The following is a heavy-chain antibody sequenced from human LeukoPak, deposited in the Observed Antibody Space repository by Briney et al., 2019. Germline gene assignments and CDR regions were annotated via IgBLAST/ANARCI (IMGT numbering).Heavy chain of an antibody. J-gene: IGHJ4*02. CDR1: GFTFSDYY. CDR2: ISSSGSTI. CDR3: AKANVFGVLDFFDY. V-gene: IGHV3-11*01. Sequence: GGSLRLSCAASGFTFSDYYMSWIRQAPGKGLEWVSYISSSGSTIYYADSVKGRFTISRDNAKNTLYLQMSSLRAEDTAVYYCAKANVFGVLDFFDYWGQGTLVTVSS. D-gene: IGHD3-3*01.